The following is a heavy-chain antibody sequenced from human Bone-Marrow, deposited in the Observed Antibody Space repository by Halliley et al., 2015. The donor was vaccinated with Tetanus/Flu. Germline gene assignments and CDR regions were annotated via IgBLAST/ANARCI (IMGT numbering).Heavy chain of an antibody. CDR2: LSGSGSST. CDR1: GFTFNSYA. Sequence: CAASGFTFNSYAMNWVRQAPGKGLEWVSGLSGSGSSTSYADSVKGRFTISRDNSKNSLYLQMNTLRAGDTAVYYCAKGHSASGRDWFAPWGQGTLVTISS. V-gene: IGHV3-23*01. D-gene: IGHD6-19*01. J-gene: IGHJ5*01. CDR3: AKGHSASGRDWFAP.